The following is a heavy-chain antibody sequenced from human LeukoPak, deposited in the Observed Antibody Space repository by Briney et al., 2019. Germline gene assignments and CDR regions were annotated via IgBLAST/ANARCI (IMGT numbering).Heavy chain of an antibody. V-gene: IGHV1-46*03. Sequence: ASVKVSCKASGGTFSSYYMHWVRQAPGQGLEWMGIINPSGGSTSYAQKFQGRVTMTRDTSTSTVYMELSSLRSEDTAVYYCAGASGSYGEGFDYWGQGTLVTVSS. D-gene: IGHD1-26*01. CDR2: INPSGGST. J-gene: IGHJ4*02. CDR3: AGASGSYGEGFDY. CDR1: GGTFSSYY.